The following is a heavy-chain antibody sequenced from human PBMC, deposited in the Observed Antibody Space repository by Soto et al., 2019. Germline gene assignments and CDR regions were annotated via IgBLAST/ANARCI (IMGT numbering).Heavy chain of an antibody. Sequence: SETLSLTCTVSGGSISSYYWSWIRQPPGKGLEWIGYIYYSGSTNHNPSLKSRVTISVDTSKNQFSLKLSSVTAADTAVYYCARLTKVSGMDVWGQGTTVTVSS. CDR2: IYYSGST. V-gene: IGHV4-59*01. CDR1: GGSISSYY. CDR3: ARLTKVSGMDV. J-gene: IGHJ6*02. D-gene: IGHD3-10*01.